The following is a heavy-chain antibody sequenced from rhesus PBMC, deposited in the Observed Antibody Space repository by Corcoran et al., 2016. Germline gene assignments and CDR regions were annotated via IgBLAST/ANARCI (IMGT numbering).Heavy chain of an antibody. CDR1: GYSISSGYG. D-gene: IGHD4-29*01. CDR3: ARDYGSSYLMYNRFDV. V-gene: IGHV4-127*01. Sequence: QVQLQESGPGLVKPSETLSLTCAVSGYSISSGYGWGWIRQPPGKGMVWIGQIYGGRGSTYYNPSLKSRVTVSKDTSKNQFSLKLSSVTAADTAVYYCARDYGSSYLMYNRFDVWGPGVLVTVSS. CDR2: IYGGRGST. J-gene: IGHJ5-1*01.